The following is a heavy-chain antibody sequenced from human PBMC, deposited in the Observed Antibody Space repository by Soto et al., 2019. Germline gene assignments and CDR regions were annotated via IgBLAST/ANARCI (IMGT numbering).Heavy chain of an antibody. J-gene: IGHJ4*02. CDR3: ARDLALAGNY. V-gene: IGHV5-51*01. Sequence: PGESLKISCKGSGYSFTNYWIDWVRQMPGKGLEWMGIIYPGDSDTRYSPSFQGQVTISRDNANNSLFLQMNSLRAEDTAIYYCARDLALAGNYWGQGALVTVSS. CDR2: IYPGDSDT. D-gene: IGHD6-19*01. CDR1: GYSFTNYW.